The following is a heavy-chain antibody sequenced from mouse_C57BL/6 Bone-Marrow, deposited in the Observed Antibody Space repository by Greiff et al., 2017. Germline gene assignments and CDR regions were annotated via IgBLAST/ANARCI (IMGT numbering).Heavy chain of an antibody. Sequence: EVKVVESGGGLVQPGGSLKLSCAASGFTFSSYTMSWVRQTPEKRLEWVAYLSNGGGSTYYPDTVKGRFTISRDNAKNTLYLQMSSLKSEDTAMYYCARHYYGSSYYAMDYWGQGTSVTVSS. J-gene: IGHJ4*01. V-gene: IGHV5-12-2*01. CDR1: GFTFSSYT. D-gene: IGHD1-1*01. CDR3: ARHYYGSSYYAMDY. CDR2: LSNGGGST.